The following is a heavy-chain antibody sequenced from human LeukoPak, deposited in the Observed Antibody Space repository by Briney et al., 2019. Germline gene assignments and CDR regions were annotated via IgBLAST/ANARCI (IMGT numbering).Heavy chain of an antibody. V-gene: IGHV3-74*01. CDR3: AREKEMATTKPFDY. Sequence: GGSLRLSCAASGLTFSSHWMHWVRQAPGKGLVWVSRITNDGSSTTYADSVKGRFTISRDNAKNMLYLQVNSLRAEDTAVYYCAREKEMATTKPFDYWGQGTLVTVSS. CDR1: GLTFSSHW. CDR2: ITNDGSST. D-gene: IGHD5-24*01. J-gene: IGHJ4*02.